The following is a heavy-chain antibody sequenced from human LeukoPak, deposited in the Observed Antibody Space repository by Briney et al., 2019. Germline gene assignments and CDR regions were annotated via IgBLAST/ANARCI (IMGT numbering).Heavy chain of an antibody. CDR2: IYYSGST. J-gene: IGHJ2*01. CDR3: ARYGSSGYWYFDL. D-gene: IGHD6-6*01. Sequence: SETLSLTCTVSGGSISSYYWSWIRQPPGKGLEWIGYIYYSGSTNYNPSLKSRVTISVDTSKNQFSLKLSSVTAADTAVYYCARYGSSGYWYFDLWGRGTLVTVSS. CDR1: GGSISSYY. V-gene: IGHV4-59*01.